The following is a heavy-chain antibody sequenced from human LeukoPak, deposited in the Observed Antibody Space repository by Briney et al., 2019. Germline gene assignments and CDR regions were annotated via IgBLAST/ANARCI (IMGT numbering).Heavy chain of an antibody. Sequence: GGSLRLSCAASGFTFSSYEMNWVREAPGKGVEWVSYIGSSGSTIYYADCVKGRFTISRDNAKNSLYLQMNSLRAEDTAVYYCARVGSVDTYNWFDYWGQGTLVTVSS. J-gene: IGHJ5*01. D-gene: IGHD3-10*01. CDR2: IGSSGSTI. V-gene: IGHV3-48*03. CDR1: GFTFSSYE. CDR3: ARVGSVDTYNWFDY.